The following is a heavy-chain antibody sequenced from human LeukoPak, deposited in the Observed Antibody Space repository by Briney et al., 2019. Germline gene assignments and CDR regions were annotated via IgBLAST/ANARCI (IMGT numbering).Heavy chain of an antibody. J-gene: IGHJ5*01. V-gene: IGHV3-23*01. D-gene: IGHD2-15*01. Sequence: AGGSLRLSCAASGFTLTGYAMNWVRQAPGKGLEWVSAMTASGGTTLFADSVKGRFTISRDISKNSLYLEMKSLRAENPALGYCVKDVRTDTWGYFDSWGQGTLVTVSS. CDR1: GFTLTGYA. CDR3: VKDVRTDTWGYFDS. CDR2: MTASGGTT.